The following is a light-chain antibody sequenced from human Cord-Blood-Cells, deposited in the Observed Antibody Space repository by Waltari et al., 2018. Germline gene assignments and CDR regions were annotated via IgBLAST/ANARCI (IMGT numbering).Light chain of an antibody. CDR2: EGS. V-gene: IGLV2-18*02. Sequence: QSALTQPPSVSGSPGQSVTISCTATPSDVGSDHRVSWYQQPPGTAPKLLIYEGSNRPSGVPDRFSGSKSGNTASLTISGLQAEDEADYYCSSYTSSSTLVFGGGTKLTVL. J-gene: IGLJ2*01. CDR1: PSDVGSDHR. CDR3: SSYTSSSTLV.